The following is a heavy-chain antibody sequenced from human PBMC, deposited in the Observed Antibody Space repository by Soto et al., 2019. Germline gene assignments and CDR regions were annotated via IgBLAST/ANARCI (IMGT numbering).Heavy chain of an antibody. CDR1: GYTFTRFA. Sequence: ASVKVSCKASGYTFTRFAVHWVRQAPGQRLEWMGWIIPGNDNTKYSQKFQDRITITSDTSASTVYMELSSLKSEDTAVYYCAGGGDHRDYDYGLDYWGQGTLVTVSS. CDR3: AGGGDHRDYDYGLDY. CDR2: IIPGNDNT. V-gene: IGHV1-3*01. J-gene: IGHJ4*02. D-gene: IGHD5-12*01.